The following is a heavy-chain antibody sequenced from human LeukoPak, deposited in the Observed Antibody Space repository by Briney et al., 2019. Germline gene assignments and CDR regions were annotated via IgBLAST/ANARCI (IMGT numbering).Heavy chain of an antibody. CDR2: SHYSGST. D-gene: IGHD6-13*01. CDR3: ARHSKAHSDNWYIPLDY. V-gene: IGHV4-39*01. Sequence: SETLSLTCSVSGGSISSSGYYWGWIRQPPGKGLEWIGTSHYSGSTYYNPSLESRLTISRDTSKNQCYLKLSSVPAADTAVYYCARHSKAHSDNWYIPLDYWGQGTLVTVSS. J-gene: IGHJ4*02. CDR1: GGSISSSGYY.